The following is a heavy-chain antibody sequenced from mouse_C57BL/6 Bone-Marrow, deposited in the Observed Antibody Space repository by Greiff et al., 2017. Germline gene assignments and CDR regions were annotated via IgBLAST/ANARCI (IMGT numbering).Heavy chain of an antibody. D-gene: IGHD2-12*01. CDR2: IDPETGGT. J-gene: IGHJ4*01. CDR1: GYTFTDYE. CDR3: TRTHYKGEYY. Sequence: VQLQQSGAELVRPGASVTLSCKASGYTFTDYEMHWVKQTPVHGLEWIGAIDPETGGTAYNQKFKGKAILTADKSSSTAYMELRSLTSEDSAVYYCTRTHYKGEYYWGQGTSVTVSS. V-gene: IGHV1-15*01.